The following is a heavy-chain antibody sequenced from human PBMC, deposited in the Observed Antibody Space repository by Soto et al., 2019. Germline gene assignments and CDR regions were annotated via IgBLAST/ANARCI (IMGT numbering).Heavy chain of an antibody. CDR3: AKWEGLGSDYYYYGLAV. V-gene: IGHV4-31*03. Sequence: PSETLSLTCTVSGGSISSGGYYWSWIRQHPGKGLEWIGYIYHSGSTYYNPSLKSRVTISVDTSKNQFSLMMSSLTAADTAVYYCAKWEGLGSDYYYYGLAVWGHGTTVTVSS. CDR1: GGSISSGGYY. J-gene: IGHJ6*02. D-gene: IGHD1-26*01. CDR2: IYHSGST.